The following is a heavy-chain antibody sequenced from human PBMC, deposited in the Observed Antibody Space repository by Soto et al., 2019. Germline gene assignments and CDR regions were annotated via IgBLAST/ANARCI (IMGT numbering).Heavy chain of an antibody. V-gene: IGHV3-33*01. J-gene: IGHJ4*02. CDR2: IWYAGSNK. D-gene: IGHD2-21*02. CDR3: ARIMCGGDCYDFDY. CDR1: GVTFSSYG. Sequence: QVQLVESGGGVVQPGRSLRLSCAASGVTFSSYGMHWVRQAPGKGLEWVAVIWYAGSNKYYADSVKGRFTISRDNSKNTLYLQMNSLRAEDTAVYYCARIMCGGDCYDFDYWGQGTLVTVSS.